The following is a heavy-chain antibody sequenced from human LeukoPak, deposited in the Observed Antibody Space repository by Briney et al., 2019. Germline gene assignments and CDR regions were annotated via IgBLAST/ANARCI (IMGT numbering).Heavy chain of an antibody. CDR2: ISTYDDNI. V-gene: IGHV1-18*01. D-gene: IGHD3-9*01. Sequence: ASVKVSCKASGYTFTTYGLSRVRQAPGQGFEWLGWISTYDDNIKYAQSLQGRLTLTIDTSTSTAYTELRSLTSDDTAVYYCARETYSNILTGTDYWGPGTLVTVSS. CDR3: ARETYSNILTGTDY. J-gene: IGHJ4*02. CDR1: GYTFTTYG.